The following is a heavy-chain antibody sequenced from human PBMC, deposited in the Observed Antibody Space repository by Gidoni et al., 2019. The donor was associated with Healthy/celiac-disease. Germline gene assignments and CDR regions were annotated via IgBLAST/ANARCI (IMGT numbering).Heavy chain of an antibody. CDR3: AKPYDRYPVNYGMDV. CDR2: ILYDGSNK. J-gene: IGHJ6*02. CDR1: GFTFSNYG. Sequence: QVQLVESGGGVVQPGRSLRLSCAASGFTFSNYGMHWVRQAPGKGLEWVAVILYDGSNKYYADSVKGRFTISRDNSKNTLYLQMNSLRAEDTAVYYCAKPYDRYPVNYGMDVWGQGTTVTVSS. V-gene: IGHV3-30*18. D-gene: IGHD3-3*01.